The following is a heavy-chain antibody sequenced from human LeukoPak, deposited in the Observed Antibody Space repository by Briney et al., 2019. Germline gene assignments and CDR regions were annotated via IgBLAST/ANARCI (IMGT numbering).Heavy chain of an antibody. D-gene: IGHD2-2*01. Sequence: ATVKISCKVSGYTFTYYYMHWVRQAPGKGLEWMGLVDPEDGETIYAEKFQGRVTITADTSTDTAYMELSSLRSEDTAVYYCATVDVVPAAISLGVNIWGQGTMVTVSS. CDR1: GYTFTYYY. CDR2: VDPEDGET. V-gene: IGHV1-69-2*01. CDR3: ATVDVVPAAISLGVNI. J-gene: IGHJ3*02.